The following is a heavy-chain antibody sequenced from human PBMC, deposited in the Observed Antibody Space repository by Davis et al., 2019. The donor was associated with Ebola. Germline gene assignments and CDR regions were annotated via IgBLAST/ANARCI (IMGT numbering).Heavy chain of an antibody. V-gene: IGHV3-23*01. D-gene: IGHD3-10*01. CDR3: AKGNGSGTYYVFDS. J-gene: IGHJ4*02. CDR2: ISNSGGST. Sequence: GESLKISCAASGFTFSSYAMTWVRQAPGKGLAWVSSISNSGGSTRYADSVKGRFIISRDNSKSTLYLQMNSLRAEDTAVYFCAKGNGSGTYYVFDSWGQGSLVTVSS. CDR1: GFTFSSYA.